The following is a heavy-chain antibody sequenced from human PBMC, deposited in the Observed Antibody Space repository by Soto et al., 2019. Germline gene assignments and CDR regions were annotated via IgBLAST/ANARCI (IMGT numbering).Heavy chain of an antibody. Sequence: EVQLVESGGGLVQPGGSLRLSCAASGFTFSSYSMNWVRQAPGKGLEWVSYISSSSSTIYYADSVKGRFTISRDNAKNSLYLQMNSLRADDTAVYYCATKKDYSNYPNYYYYMDVWGKGTTVIVSS. CDR2: ISSSSSTI. CDR1: GFTFSSYS. J-gene: IGHJ6*03. CDR3: ATKKDYSNYPNYYYYMDV. D-gene: IGHD4-4*01. V-gene: IGHV3-48*01.